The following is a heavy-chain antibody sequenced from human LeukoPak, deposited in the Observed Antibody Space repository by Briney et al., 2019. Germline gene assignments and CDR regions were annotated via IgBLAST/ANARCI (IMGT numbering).Heavy chain of an antibody. D-gene: IGHD6-13*01. V-gene: IGHV3-30*04. J-gene: IGHJ5*02. CDR3: VKDLFKPAAGTGWFDP. CDR2: IANDGKDK. Sequence: PGGSLRLSCAASGFPFSRYAMHWVRQAPGKGLEWVAVIANDGKDKQYADSVRGRFTLSRDNSRNTLYLQMNGLRAEDTAVYYCVKDLFKPAAGTGWFDPWGQGTLVTVSS. CDR1: GFPFSRYA.